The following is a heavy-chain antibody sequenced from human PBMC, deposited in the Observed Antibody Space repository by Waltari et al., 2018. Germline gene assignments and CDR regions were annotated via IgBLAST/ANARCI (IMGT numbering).Heavy chain of an antibody. CDR1: GGSISSYY. Sequence: QVQLQESGPGLVKPSETLSLTCTVSGGSISSYYWSWIRQPPGKGLEWIGYIYYSGSTNYNPSLKSRVTISVDTSKNQFSLKLSSVTAADTAVYYCARAQKWLPFQIDYWGQGTLVTVSS. J-gene: IGHJ4*02. CDR3: ARAQKWLPFQIDY. CDR2: IYYSGST. V-gene: IGHV4-59*01. D-gene: IGHD5-12*01.